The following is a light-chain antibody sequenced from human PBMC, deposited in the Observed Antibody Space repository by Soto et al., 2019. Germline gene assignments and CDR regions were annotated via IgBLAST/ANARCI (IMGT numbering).Light chain of an antibody. CDR2: DSN. CDR3: GTWDSSLSAVI. Sequence: QAVLTQPPSVSAAPGQKVAISCSGSSSNIGNKHVSWYQQLPGTTPKLLIYDSNKRASGIPDRFSGSKSGTSATLGITGLQTGDEADYYCGTWDSSLSAVIFGGGTKLTVL. CDR1: SSNIGNKH. J-gene: IGLJ2*01. V-gene: IGLV1-51*01.